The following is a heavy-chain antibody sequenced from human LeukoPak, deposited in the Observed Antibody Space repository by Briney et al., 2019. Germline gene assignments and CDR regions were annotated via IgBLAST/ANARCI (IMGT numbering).Heavy chain of an antibody. J-gene: IGHJ4*02. CDR1: GFTFSSYS. Sequence: GGSLRLSCAASGFTFSSYSVNWVRQAPGKGLEWVSSISSSSSYIYYADSVKGRFTISRDNAKNSLYLQMNSLRAEDTAVYYCARNPTVTIKPGFFDYWGQGTLVTVSS. CDR2: ISSSSSYI. V-gene: IGHV3-21*01. D-gene: IGHD4-17*01. CDR3: ARNPTVTIKPGFFDY.